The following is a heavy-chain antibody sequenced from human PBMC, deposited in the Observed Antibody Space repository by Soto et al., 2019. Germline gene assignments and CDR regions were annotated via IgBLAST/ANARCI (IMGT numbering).Heavy chain of an antibody. V-gene: IGHV1-8*01. CDR3: ARTSTFYDIDDGMDV. CDR2: MNPNSGNT. J-gene: IGHJ6*02. D-gene: IGHD3-9*01. CDR1: GYTFTRYD. Sequence: ASVKVSCKASGYTFTRYDINWVRQATGQGLEWMGWMNPNSGNTGYAQKFQGRVTMTRNTSISTAYMELSRLRSEDTAVYYCARTSTFYDIDDGMDVWGQGTTVTVSS.